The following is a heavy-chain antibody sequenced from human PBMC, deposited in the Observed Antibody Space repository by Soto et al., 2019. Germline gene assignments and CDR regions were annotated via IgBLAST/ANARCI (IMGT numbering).Heavy chain of an antibody. CDR1: GGTFSPYT. CDR2: IIPFHGVT. CDR3: TKDWEITVSTWSFGGF. Sequence: QVQLVQSGAEVKKPGSSVKVSCKASGGTFSPYTINWVRQAPGQGLEWMGRIIPFHGVTNYAQKFKARVTITADKSTSTANMELIGLRFEDTAMYYCTKDWEITVSTWSFGGFWGRGTLVTVSS. V-gene: IGHV1-69*08. J-gene: IGHJ4*02. D-gene: IGHD3-10*01.